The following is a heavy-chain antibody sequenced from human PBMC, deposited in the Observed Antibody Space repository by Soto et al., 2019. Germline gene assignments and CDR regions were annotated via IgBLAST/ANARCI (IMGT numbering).Heavy chain of an antibody. J-gene: IGHJ6*02. CDR1: GYSFTSYW. Sequence: EVQLVQSGAEVKKPGESLKISCQGSGYSFTSYWIGWVRLMPGKGLEWMGIIYPSDSDTRYSPSFQGQVTISADKSISTAYLQWSSLKASDTAIYYCARRSGDRSRSYGLDVWGQGTTVTVSS. CDR2: IYPSDSDT. CDR3: ARRSGDRSRSYGLDV. V-gene: IGHV5-51*03. D-gene: IGHD3-10*01.